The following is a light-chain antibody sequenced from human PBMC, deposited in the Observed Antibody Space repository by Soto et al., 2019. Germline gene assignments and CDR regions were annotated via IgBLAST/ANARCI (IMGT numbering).Light chain of an antibody. CDR3: QQYGSSPIT. CDR1: QSISSSY. V-gene: IGKV3-20*01. J-gene: IGKJ3*01. Sequence: EIVLTQSPGTLTLSPGERATLSCRASQSISSSYLALYQQKPGQAPRLLIYGASNRATGIPDRFSGSGSGTDFTITISRLGAEDFAVYYCQQYGSSPITFGPGTKVEIK. CDR2: GAS.